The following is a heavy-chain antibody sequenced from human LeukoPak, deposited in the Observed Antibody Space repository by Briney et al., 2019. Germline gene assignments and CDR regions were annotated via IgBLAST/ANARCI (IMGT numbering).Heavy chain of an antibody. V-gene: IGHV1-18*01. Sequence: GASVKVSCKASGYTFTSYGISWVRQAPGQGLEWMGWISAYNGNTNYAQKLQGRVTMTTDTSTSTAYMELRSLRSDDTAVYYCAREEYSSSWGGYYYYYMDVWGKGTTVTVSS. D-gene: IGHD6-13*01. CDR2: ISAYNGNT. CDR3: AREEYSSSWGGYYYYYMDV. CDR1: GYTFTSYG. J-gene: IGHJ6*03.